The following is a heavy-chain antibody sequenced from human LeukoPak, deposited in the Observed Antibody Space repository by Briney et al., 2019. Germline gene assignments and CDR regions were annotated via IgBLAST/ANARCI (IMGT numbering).Heavy chain of an antibody. CDR2: IYYSGGT. J-gene: IGHJ6*02. V-gene: IGHV4-59*01. D-gene: IGHD3-10*01. CDR1: GASISSYN. Sequence: SETLSLTCTISGASISSYNWNWIRQPPGKGLEWIGYIYYSGGTNYNPSLKSRVVMSVDTSKNQFSLKLSSVAAADTAVYYCAKDIYGSGSYYGNGLDVWGRGTTVTVSS. CDR3: AKDIYGSGSYYGNGLDV.